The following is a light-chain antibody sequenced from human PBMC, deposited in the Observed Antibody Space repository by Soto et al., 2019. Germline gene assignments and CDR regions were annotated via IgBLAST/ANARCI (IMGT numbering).Light chain of an antibody. CDR2: DAS. Sequence: EIVLTQSPATLSLSPGERATLSCRASQSVTTYLAWYQQKPGQAPRLLIYDASNRATGIPARFSGSGSGTDFTLTVSSLEPEDSAVYYCQQRSQWPPMTFGQGTRLEIK. CDR3: QQRSQWPPMT. V-gene: IGKV3-11*01. CDR1: QSVTTY. J-gene: IGKJ5*01.